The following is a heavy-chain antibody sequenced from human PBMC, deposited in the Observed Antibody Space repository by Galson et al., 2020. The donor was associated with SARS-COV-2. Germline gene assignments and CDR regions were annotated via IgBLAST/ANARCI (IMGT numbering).Heavy chain of an antibody. D-gene: IGHD3-16*02. CDR1: GYTFTSYA. V-gene: IGHV7-4-1*02. J-gene: IGHJ4*02. CDR3: ARVGVTFGGVIVMLYYFDY. CDR2: INTNTGNP. Sequence: ASVKVSCKASGYTFTSYAMNWVRQAPGQGLEWMGWINTNTGNPTYAQGFTGRFVFSLDTSVSTAYLQISSLKAEDTAVYYCARVGVTFGGVIVMLYYFDYWGQGTLVTVSS.